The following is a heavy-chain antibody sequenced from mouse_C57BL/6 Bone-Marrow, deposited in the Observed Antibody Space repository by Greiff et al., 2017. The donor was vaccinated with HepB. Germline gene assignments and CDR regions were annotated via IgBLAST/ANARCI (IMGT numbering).Heavy chain of an antibody. J-gene: IGHJ4*01. CDR3: AGGWLLPYYYAMDY. Sequence: EVQRVESGAELVRPGSSVKMSCKTSGYTFTSYGINWVKQRPGQGLEWIGYIYIGNGYTEYNEKFKGKATLTSDTSSSTAYMQLSSLTSEDSAIYFCAGGWLLPYYYAMDYWGQGTSVTVSS. CDR1: GYTFTSYG. V-gene: IGHV1-58*01. CDR2: IYIGNGYT. D-gene: IGHD2-3*01.